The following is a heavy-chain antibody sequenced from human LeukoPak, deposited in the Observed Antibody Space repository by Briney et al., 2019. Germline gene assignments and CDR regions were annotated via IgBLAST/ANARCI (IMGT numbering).Heavy chain of an antibody. V-gene: IGHV3-23*01. J-gene: IGHJ6*02. Sequence: GGSLRLSCAASGFTFSSYAMSWVRQTPGRGLKWVSAISASGDNTYFADSVKGRFTISRDKSKNTLYLQMNSLRAEDTAIYYCAKVPPGWFGELFSYYYGLDIWGQGTTVTVPS. CDR1: GFTFSSYA. D-gene: IGHD3-10*01. CDR2: ISASGDNT. CDR3: AKVPPGWFGELFSYYYGLDI.